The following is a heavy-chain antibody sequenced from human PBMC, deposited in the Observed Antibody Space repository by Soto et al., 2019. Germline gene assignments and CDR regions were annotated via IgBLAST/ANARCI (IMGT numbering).Heavy chain of an antibody. J-gene: IGHJ6*02. CDR3: ARTSAAGKYYCGMDV. CDR1: GYRFTSYW. D-gene: IGHD6-13*01. Sequence: PGESLKISCKGSGYRFTSYWIGWVRQMPGKGLEWMGIIYPGDSDTRYSPSFQGQVTISADKSISTAYLQWSSLKASDTAMYYCARTSAAGKYYCGMDVWGQGTTVTSP. CDR2: IYPGDSDT. V-gene: IGHV5-51*01.